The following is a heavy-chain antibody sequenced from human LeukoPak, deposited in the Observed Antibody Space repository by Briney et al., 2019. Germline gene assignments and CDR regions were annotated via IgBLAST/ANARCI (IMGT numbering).Heavy chain of an antibody. CDR2: IYYSGST. CDR3: ARVRGGLDA. J-gene: IGHJ5*02. Sequence: PSETLSLTCTVSGGSISSYYWSWIRQPPGKGLEWIGYIYYSGSTNYNPSLKSRVTISVDTSKNQFSLKLSSETAADTAVYYCARVRGGLDAWGQGTLVTVSS. V-gene: IGHV4-59*01. CDR1: GGSISSYY. D-gene: IGHD2-15*01.